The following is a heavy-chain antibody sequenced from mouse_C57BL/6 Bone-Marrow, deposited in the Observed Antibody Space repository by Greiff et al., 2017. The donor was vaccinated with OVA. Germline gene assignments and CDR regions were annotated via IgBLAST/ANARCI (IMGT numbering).Heavy chain of an antibody. CDR3: PLLWYRHWYVDV. CDR1: RYTFTDYE. CDR2: SDPETGGT. D-gene: IGHD2-1*01. V-gene: IGHV1-15*01. Sequence: QVPLQQSGAALVRPGASVTLSCKASRYTFTDYEMHWVKQTPVHGLEWIGASDPETGGTAYNQKFKGKAILTADKSSSTAYMELRSRTSEDAAVYYCPLLWYRHWYVDVWGTGTTVTVSS. J-gene: IGHJ1*03.